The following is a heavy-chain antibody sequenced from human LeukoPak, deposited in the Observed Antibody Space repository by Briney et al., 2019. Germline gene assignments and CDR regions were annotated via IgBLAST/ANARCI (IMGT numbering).Heavy chain of an antibody. CDR1: GVTFDDYA. D-gene: IGHD3-22*01. J-gene: IGHJ3*02. Sequence: GRSLRLSCAASGVTFDDYAMHCVRQAPGEGLEWVSGISWNSGSIGYTESVKGRFTISRDNAKNTLYLHMSSLRAEDTALYYCAKFRAYDRSGDESKEAFDIWGQGTMVTVSS. CDR3: AKFRAYDRSGDESKEAFDI. V-gene: IGHV3-9*01. CDR2: ISWNSGSI.